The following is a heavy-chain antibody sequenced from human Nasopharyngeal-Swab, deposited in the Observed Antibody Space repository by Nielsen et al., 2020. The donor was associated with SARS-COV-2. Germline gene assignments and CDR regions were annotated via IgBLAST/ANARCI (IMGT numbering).Heavy chain of an antibody. CDR2: ISGSGGST. CDR3: ARDLWFGEIAFDI. J-gene: IGHJ3*02. CDR1: GFTFSSYS. D-gene: IGHD3-10*01. V-gene: IGHV3-21*01. Sequence: GESLKISCAASGFTFSSYSMNWVRQAPGKGLEWVSAISGSGGSTYYADSVKGRFTISRDNAKNSPYPQMNSLRAEDTAVYYCARDLWFGEIAFDIWGQGTMVTVSS.